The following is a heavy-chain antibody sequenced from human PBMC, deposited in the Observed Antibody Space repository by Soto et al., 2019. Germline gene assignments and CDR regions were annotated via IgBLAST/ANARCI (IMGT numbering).Heavy chain of an antibody. D-gene: IGHD3-16*02. Sequence: ASVKVSCKASGYTFTSYGISWVRQAPGQGLEWMGWISAYNGNTNYAQKLQGRVTMTTDTSTSTAYMELRSLRSEDTAVYYCARAMLGELSTHYYYYGMDVWGQGTTVTVSS. CDR2: ISAYNGNT. V-gene: IGHV1-18*01. J-gene: IGHJ6*02. CDR1: GYTFTSYG. CDR3: ARAMLGELSTHYYYYGMDV.